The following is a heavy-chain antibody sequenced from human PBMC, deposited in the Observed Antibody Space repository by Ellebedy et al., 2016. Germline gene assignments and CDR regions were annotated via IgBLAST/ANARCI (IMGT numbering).Heavy chain of an antibody. D-gene: IGHD1-26*01. J-gene: IGHJ4*02. Sequence: GGSLRLSXGGSGFSFSTYWMAWVRQAPGKGLEWVANIKGDGSQTYYADSVKGRFTVSRDNSKNTLYLQMNSLSSDDTAVYYCAKDSTVGGGSPNADRYFDYWGQGTLVTVSP. CDR3: AKDSTVGGGSPNADRYFDY. V-gene: IGHV3-7*01. CDR2: IKGDGSQT. CDR1: GFSFSTYW.